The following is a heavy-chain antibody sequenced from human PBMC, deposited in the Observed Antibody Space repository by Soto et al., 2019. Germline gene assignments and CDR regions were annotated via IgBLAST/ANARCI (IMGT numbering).Heavy chain of an antibody. Sequence: GGSLRLSCAASGFTFSNYGMHWVRQAPGKGLEWVAVISYDGSNKYYADSVKGRFTISRDNSKNTLYLQMNSLRAEDTAVYYCAKDPGGEGATTRDYWGQGTLVTVSS. D-gene: IGHD1-26*01. V-gene: IGHV3-30*18. CDR2: ISYDGSNK. CDR1: GFTFSNYG. J-gene: IGHJ4*02. CDR3: AKDPGGEGATTRDY.